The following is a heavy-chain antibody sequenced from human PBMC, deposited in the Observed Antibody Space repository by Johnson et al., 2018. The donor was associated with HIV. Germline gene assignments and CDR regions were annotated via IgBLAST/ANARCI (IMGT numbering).Heavy chain of an antibody. CDR1: EFTFTRYA. D-gene: IGHD1-26*01. J-gene: IGHJ3*02. CDR2: ISAKGYIT. V-gene: IGHV3-23*04. Sequence: VQLVESGGDLVQPGGSLRVSCVVSEFTFTRYAMNRVRQAPGKGLEWVSSISAKGYITYYSDSVEGRFAISRDDSKNTLFLQMNSLRAEDTAVYYCAKDGVVGAKRRAFDIWGQGTMVTVSS. CDR3: AKDGVVGAKRRAFDI.